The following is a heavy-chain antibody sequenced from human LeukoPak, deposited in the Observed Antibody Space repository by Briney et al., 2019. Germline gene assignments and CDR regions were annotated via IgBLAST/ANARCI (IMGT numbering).Heavy chain of an antibody. CDR1: GFTFSDYG. CDR2: ISGRNGNT. D-gene: IGHD3-9*01. Sequence: GGSLRLSCAASGFTFSDYGMSWVRQAPGKGLEWVSSISGRNGNTYYADSVKGRFTISRDNSKNTLYLQMNSLRAGDTAVYYCAKGTYYNILTGYRRGYYFDSWGQGTLVTVSS. CDR3: AKGTYYNILTGYRRGYYFDS. J-gene: IGHJ4*02. V-gene: IGHV3-23*01.